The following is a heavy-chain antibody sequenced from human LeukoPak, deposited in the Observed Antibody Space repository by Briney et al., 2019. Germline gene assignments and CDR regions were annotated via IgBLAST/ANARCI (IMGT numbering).Heavy chain of an antibody. J-gene: IGHJ4*02. D-gene: IGHD3-16*01. V-gene: IGHV3-33*01. CDR3: ARAVGPFDY. Sequence: PGGSLRLSCATSGFTFSTYGIHWVRQAPGKGLEWVAAIWPDGSYKYYADSVKGRFTISRDNSKNTVYLQMSTLRDEDTAVYYCARAVGPFDYWGQGTLVTVSS. CDR2: IWPDGSYK. CDR1: GFTFSTYG.